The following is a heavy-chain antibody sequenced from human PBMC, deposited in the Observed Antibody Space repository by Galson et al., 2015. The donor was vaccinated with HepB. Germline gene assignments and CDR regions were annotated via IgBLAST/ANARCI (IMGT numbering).Heavy chain of an antibody. CDR1: GYPFTDYY. V-gene: IGHV1-2*02. CDR3: ARDSRPGWTDAFDI. Sequence: SVKVSCKASGYPFTDYYMHWVRQAPRQGLEWMGWIKANSGGTIYAQKFQGRVTMTRDTSISTAYMELTNLTTDDTAVYYCARDSRPGWTDAFDIWGQGTMVTVSS. D-gene: IGHD6-19*01. CDR2: IKANSGGT. J-gene: IGHJ3*02.